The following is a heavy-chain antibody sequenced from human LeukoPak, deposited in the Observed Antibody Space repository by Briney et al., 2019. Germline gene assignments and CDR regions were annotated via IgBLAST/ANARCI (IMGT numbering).Heavy chain of an antibody. Sequence: PSETLSLTCAVSGYSISSGYHWGWIRQPAGKGLEWIGRIYTSGSTNYNPSLKSRVTISVDTSKNQFSLKLSSVTAADTAVYYCAREFDSWGQGTLVTVSS. V-gene: IGHV4-61*02. CDR2: IYTSGST. CDR3: AREFDS. CDR1: GYSISSGYH. J-gene: IGHJ4*02.